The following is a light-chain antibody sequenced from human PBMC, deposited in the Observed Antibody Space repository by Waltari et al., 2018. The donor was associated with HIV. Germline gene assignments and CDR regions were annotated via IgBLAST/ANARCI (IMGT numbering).Light chain of an antibody. CDR3: GAWDDSLKGFM. Sequence: QSVLTQPPSASGAPGQRVTISCSGSRSNIGSNPVRWYQQLPGTAHKLLIPSNSQRPSGVPDRFSGSKSGSSASLAISGLQSEDESQYFCGAWDDSLKGFMFGGGTQLTVL. CDR2: SNS. CDR1: RSNIGSNP. V-gene: IGLV1-44*01. J-gene: IGLJ3*02.